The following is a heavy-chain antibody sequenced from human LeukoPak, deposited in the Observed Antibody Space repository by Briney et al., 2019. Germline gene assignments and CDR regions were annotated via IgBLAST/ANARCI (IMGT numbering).Heavy chain of an antibody. D-gene: IGHD5-18*01. J-gene: IGHJ4*02. V-gene: IGHV4-61*01. CDR3: ARVGYSYGYSDY. CDR1: GYSISSGYY. CDR2: IYYSGST. Sequence: SETLSLTCTVSGYSISSGYYWGWIRQPPGKGLEWIGYIYYSGSTNYNPSLKSRVTISVDTSKNQFSLKLSSVTAADTAVYYCARVGYSYGYSDYWGQGTLVTVSS.